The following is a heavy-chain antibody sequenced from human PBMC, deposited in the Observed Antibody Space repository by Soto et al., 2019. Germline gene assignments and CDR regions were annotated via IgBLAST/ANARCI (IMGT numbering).Heavy chain of an antibody. V-gene: IGHV4-38-2*01. J-gene: IGHJ5*02. CDR1: GYSISSGYY. CDR2: IYHSGST. CDR3: ARHRINWVDP. Sequence: SETLSLTCAVSGYSISSGYYWGWIRQPPGKGLEWIGSIYHSGSTYYNPSLKSRVTISVDTSKNQFSLKLSSVTAADTAVYYCARHRINWVDPWGQGTRVTVSS.